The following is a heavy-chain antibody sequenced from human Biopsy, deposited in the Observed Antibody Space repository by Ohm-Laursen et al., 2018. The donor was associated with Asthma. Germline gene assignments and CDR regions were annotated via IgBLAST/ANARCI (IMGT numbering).Heavy chain of an antibody. V-gene: IGHV1-69*13. Sequence: SVKVSCKSPGGTFNTYVIGWVRQAPGQGLEWMGGINSVFGTTNYPQKFQDRVTITADDSTSTVYMELSSLRSEDTAVYYCARKAGSCISRTCYSLDFWGQGTLVTVSS. J-gene: IGHJ4*02. CDR2: INSVFGTT. CDR3: ARKAGSCISRTCYSLDF. CDR1: GGTFNTYV. D-gene: IGHD2-2*01.